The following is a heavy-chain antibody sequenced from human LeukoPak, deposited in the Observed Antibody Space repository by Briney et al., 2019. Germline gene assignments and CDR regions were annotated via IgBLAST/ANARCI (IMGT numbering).Heavy chain of an antibody. Sequence: ASVKVSCKASGYTFTNSYMHWVRQAPGQGLEWMGWINPKTGGTNYAQRFQGRVTMTRDTSIRTAYMELNSLRSDDTAVYYCARDGRLTIFVRGIITEGSPPKNWGQGTLVTVSS. J-gene: IGHJ4*02. CDR2: INPKTGGT. D-gene: IGHD3-10*01. V-gene: IGHV1-2*02. CDR1: GYTFTNSY. CDR3: ARDGRLTIFVRGIITEGSPPKN.